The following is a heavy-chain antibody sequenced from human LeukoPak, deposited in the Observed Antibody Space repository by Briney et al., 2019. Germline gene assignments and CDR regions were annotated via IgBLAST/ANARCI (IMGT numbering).Heavy chain of an antibody. J-gene: IGHJ4*02. V-gene: IGHV4-34*01. CDR2: INHSGRT. D-gene: IGHD4-23*01. CDR3: ARGRLATVVTPSISADFDY. Sequence: SETLSLTLPVFGGSFINFYWTWIRQPPGKGLDGIGEINHSGRTNYNPSLKSRVSISVDTSRNQVSLKLTSVTAADTAVYYCARGRLATVVTPSISADFDYWGQGTLVTVSS. CDR1: GGSFINFY.